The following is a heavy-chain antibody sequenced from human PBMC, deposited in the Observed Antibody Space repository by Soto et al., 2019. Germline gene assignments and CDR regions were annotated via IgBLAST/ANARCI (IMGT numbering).Heavy chain of an antibody. CDR2: INSDGSST. Sequence: GGSLRLSCAASGFTFSSYWMHWVRQAPGKGLVWVSRINSDGSSTSYADSVKGRFTISRDNAKNTLYLQMNSLRAEDTAVYYCARGYDDYSNKPYYYYYMDVWGKGTTVTVSS. CDR1: GFTFSSYW. CDR3: ARGYDDYSNKPYYYYYMDV. D-gene: IGHD4-4*01. J-gene: IGHJ6*03. V-gene: IGHV3-74*01.